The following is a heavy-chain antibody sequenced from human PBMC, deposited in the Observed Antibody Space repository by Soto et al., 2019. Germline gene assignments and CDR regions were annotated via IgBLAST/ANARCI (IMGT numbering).Heavy chain of an antibody. J-gene: IGHJ4*02. CDR3: TSRRDWTAVDPLDY. CDR2: IRNRTNNYAT. D-gene: IGHD5-18*01. CDR1: GFTFSDSA. Sequence: SLRLSCAASGFTFSDSAMHWVRQASGKGLEWIGRIRNRTNNYATTFIASVRGRFTISRDDSKNTVYLQMNRLRIDDTAVYYCTSRRDWTAVDPLDYWGLGTLVTVS. V-gene: IGHV3-73*01.